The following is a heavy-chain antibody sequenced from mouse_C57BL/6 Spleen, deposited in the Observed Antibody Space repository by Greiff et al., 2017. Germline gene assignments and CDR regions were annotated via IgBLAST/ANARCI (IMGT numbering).Heavy chain of an antibody. CDR3: ARWYYYGSSYDAMDY. CDR1: GYTFTDYN. V-gene: IGHV1-18*01. D-gene: IGHD1-1*01. J-gene: IGHJ4*01. Sequence: EVQLQQSGPELVKPGASVKIPCKASGYTFTDYNMDWVKQSHGKSLEWIGDINPNNGGTIYNQKVKGKATLTVDKSSSTAYMELRSLTSEDTAVYYCARWYYYGSSYDAMDYWGQGTSVTVSS. CDR2: INPNNGGT.